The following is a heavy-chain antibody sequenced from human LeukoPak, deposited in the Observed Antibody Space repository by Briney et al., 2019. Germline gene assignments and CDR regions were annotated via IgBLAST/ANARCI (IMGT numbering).Heavy chain of an antibody. CDR3: ARHSFYYYYYIDV. V-gene: IGHV4-39*01. CDR1: GGSISSSAYY. J-gene: IGHJ6*03. CDR2: VYYSGST. Sequence: SETLSLTCTVSGGSISSSAYYWGWIRQSPGKGLEWIGDVYYSGSTFYNPSLLSRVTISADTSMNQFSLKLSSVTAADTTVYYCARHSFYYYYYIDVWGKGTTVIVSS.